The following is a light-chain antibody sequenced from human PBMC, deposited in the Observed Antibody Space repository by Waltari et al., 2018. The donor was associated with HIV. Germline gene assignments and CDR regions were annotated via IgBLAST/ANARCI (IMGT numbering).Light chain of an antibody. Sequence: QSALTQPASVSGSPGQSITISCTGTSSDVGSYHLVSWYQQHPGKAPKLMIYEGSKRPSGVSIRFSGSKSGNTASLTISGLQAEDEADYYCCSYADTSTWVFGGGTKLTVL. V-gene: IGLV2-23*01. J-gene: IGLJ3*02. CDR2: EGS. CDR1: SSDVGSYHL. CDR3: CSYADTSTWV.